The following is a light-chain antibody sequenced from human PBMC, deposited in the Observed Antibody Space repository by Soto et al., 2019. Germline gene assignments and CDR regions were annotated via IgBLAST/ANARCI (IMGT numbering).Light chain of an antibody. CDR2: AVS. CDR3: ISYTGSSTSYV. CDR1: RSDIGSYNY. V-gene: IGLV2-14*01. Sequence: QSVLAQPASVSGSPGQSITISCSGTRSDIGSYNYVAWYQQFPVKTPKILIYAVSNRRSGVSSRFSGSKSGNTASLTISGLQAEDEADYYCISYTGSSTSYVFGSGTKVTVL. J-gene: IGLJ1*01.